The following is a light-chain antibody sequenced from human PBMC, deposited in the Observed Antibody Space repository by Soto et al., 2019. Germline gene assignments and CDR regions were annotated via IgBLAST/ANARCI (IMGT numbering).Light chain of an antibody. CDR2: GAS. CDR3: QQDYNLPPT. CDR1: ESLLHSVSSSY. J-gene: IGKJ3*01. V-gene: IGKV3D-7*01. Sequence: VMTQTPLSLSVAPGQPSSISCKSSESLLHSVSSSYLSWYQQKPGQAPRLLIYGASTRATGIPARFSGSGSGTDFTLTISSLQAEDFAVYYCQQDYNLPPTFGPGTKVDI.